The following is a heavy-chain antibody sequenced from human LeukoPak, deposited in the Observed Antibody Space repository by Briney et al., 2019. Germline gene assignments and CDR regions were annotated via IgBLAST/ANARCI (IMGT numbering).Heavy chain of an antibody. J-gene: IGHJ6*03. V-gene: IGHV3-30*19. Sequence: ESGGSLTLSCVASAFTFSNYGMHWVRQAPGKGLEWVAVISYDGSNKYYADSVKGRFTISRDNSKNTLYLQMNSLRAEDTAVYYCARIAAAGTPPPSNYYMDVWGKGTTVTVSS. D-gene: IGHD6-13*01. CDR2: ISYDGSNK. CDR3: ARIAAAGTPPPSNYYMDV. CDR1: AFTFSNYG.